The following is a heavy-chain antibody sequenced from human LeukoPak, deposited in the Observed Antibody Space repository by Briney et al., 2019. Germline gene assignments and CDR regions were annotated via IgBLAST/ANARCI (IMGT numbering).Heavy chain of an antibody. V-gene: IGHV1-8*01. CDR2: MNPNSGNT. CDR3: ARVLDYGSGSYYTDPYYYYMDV. J-gene: IGHJ6*03. D-gene: IGHD3-10*01. CDR1: GYTFTSYD. Sequence: ASVTVSCKASGYTFTSYDINWVRQATGQGLEWMGWMNPNSGNTGYEQKFQGRVTMTRNTSISTDYMELSSLRSEDTAVYYCARVLDYGSGSYYTDPYYYYMDVWGKGTTVTISS.